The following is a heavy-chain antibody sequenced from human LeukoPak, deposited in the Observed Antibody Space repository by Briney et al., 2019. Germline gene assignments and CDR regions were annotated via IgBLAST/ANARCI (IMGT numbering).Heavy chain of an antibody. CDR2: IRSCGVTS. D-gene: IGHD3-22*01. CDR3: VRDTYYYDSSGSFGTIYYFDY. Sequence: PGGSLRVSCSASGFTFSSYAMHWVRQAPGKGLEYVSAIRSCGVTSHYADSVKGRFTISRDNSKNTLYLQMRSLRAEDTAVYYCVRDTYYYDSSGSFGTIYYFDYWGQGTLVTVSS. CDR1: GFTFSSYA. V-gene: IGHV3-64D*06. J-gene: IGHJ4*02.